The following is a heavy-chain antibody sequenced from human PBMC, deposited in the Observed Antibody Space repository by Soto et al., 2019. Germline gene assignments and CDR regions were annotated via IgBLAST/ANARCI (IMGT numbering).Heavy chain of an antibody. CDR2: ISAYNGNT. CDR3: ARGPQYYDFWSGYYPTGYYYGMDV. Sequence: ASVKVSCKASGYTFTSYGISWVRQAPGQGLEWMGWISAYNGNTNYAQKLQGRVTMTTDTSTSTAYMELRSLRSDDTAVYYCARGPQYYDFWSGYYPTGYYYGMDVWGQGTTVTVSS. D-gene: IGHD3-3*01. J-gene: IGHJ6*02. V-gene: IGHV1-18*01. CDR1: GYTFTSYG.